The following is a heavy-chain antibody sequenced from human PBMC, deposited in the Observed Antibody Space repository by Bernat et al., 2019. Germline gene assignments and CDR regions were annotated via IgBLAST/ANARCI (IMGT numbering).Heavy chain of an antibody. Sequence: EVQLVESGGGLVQPGGSLRLSCEASGFTFSNAWMSWVRQAPGKGLEWVGRIKSKTDGGTTDYAAPVKGRFTISRDDSKNTLYLQMNSLNTEDTAVYYCTTRHTLYYFDYWGQGTLVTVSS. CDR1: GFTFSNAW. J-gene: IGHJ4*02. V-gene: IGHV3-15*01. CDR3: TTRHTLYYFDY. CDR2: IKSKTDGGTT.